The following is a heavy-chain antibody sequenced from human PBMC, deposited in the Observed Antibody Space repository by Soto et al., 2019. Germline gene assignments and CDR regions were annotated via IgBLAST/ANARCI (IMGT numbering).Heavy chain of an antibody. D-gene: IGHD6-6*01. J-gene: IGHJ4*02. CDR1: GGTLSSYA. CDR2: IIPIFGTA. V-gene: IGHV1-69*06. CDR3: ARDPKREAYSSSFDY. Sequence: QVQLVQSGAEVKKPGSSVKVSCKASGGTLSSYAISWVRQAPGQGLEWMGGIIPIFGTANYAQKFQGRVTITADKSTSTAYMELSSLRSEDTAVYYCARDPKREAYSSSFDYWGQGTLVTVSS.